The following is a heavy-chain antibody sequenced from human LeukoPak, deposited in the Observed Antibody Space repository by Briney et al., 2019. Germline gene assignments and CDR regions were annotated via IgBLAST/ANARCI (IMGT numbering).Heavy chain of an antibody. CDR2: INPNSGGT. J-gene: IGHJ3*02. CDR1: GYTFTGYY. D-gene: IGHD3-22*01. V-gene: IGHV1-2*02. CDR3: ARAADGYYDSSGYGNDAFDI. Sequence: ASVKVSCKASGYTFTGYYMHWVRQAPGQGLEWMGWINPNSGGTNYAQKFQGRVTMTRDTSISTAYMELSRLRSDDTAVYYCARAADGYYDSSGYGNDAFDIWGQGTMVTVSS.